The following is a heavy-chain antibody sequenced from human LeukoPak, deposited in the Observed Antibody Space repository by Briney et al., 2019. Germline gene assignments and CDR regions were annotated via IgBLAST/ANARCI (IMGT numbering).Heavy chain of an antibody. CDR2: ITDRGRSA. J-gene: IGHJ4*02. CDR1: GFTFSTYA. D-gene: IGHD6-19*01. V-gene: IGHV3-23*01. Sequence: GGSLRLSCAVSGFTFSTYAMSWVRQAPGKGLEWVSSITDRGRSAYHADSVKGRFTISRDNSKNALYLQLNSLRAEDTAVYFCARGAISLAGFDYWGQGALVSVSS. CDR3: ARGAISLAGFDY.